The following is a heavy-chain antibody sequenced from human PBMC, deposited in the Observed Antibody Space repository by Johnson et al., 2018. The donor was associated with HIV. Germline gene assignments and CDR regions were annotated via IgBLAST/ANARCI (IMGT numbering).Heavy chain of an antibody. CDR2: IKQDGSET. CDR1: GFTFSNFW. CDR3: KISSSTGFEF. V-gene: IGHV3-7*05. D-gene: IGHD6-6*01. J-gene: IGHJ3*01. Sequence: VQLVESGGGLVQPGGSLRLSCAASGFTFSNFWMSWVRQAPGKGLEWVANIKQDGSETYYLASVKGRFTISRDNAKNSLYLQMNSLRAEDTAVYYCKISSSTGFEFWGQGTRVTVSS.